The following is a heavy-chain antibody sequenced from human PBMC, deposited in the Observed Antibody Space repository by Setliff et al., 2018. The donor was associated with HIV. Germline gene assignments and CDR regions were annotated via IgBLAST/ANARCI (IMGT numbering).Heavy chain of an antibody. J-gene: IGHJ6*02. V-gene: IGHV4-38-2*02. CDR1: GYAISSGYY. D-gene: IGHD1-1*01. Sequence: PSETLSLTCAVSGYAISSGYYWGWIRQSPGKGLEWIASMHGSGNTHYNPSLQSRITISMDTSKNQFSLTLSSVTAADTAIYFCMRDGSRTTGMTGYYYGVDVWGQGTTVTVSS. CDR2: MHGSGNT. CDR3: MRDGSRTTGMTGYYYGVDV.